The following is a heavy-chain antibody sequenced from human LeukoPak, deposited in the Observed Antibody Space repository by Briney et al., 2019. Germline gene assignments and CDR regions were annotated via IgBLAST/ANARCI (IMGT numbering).Heavy chain of an antibody. D-gene: IGHD6-13*01. V-gene: IGHV3-53*01. J-gene: IGHJ4*02. CDR2: IYSGGST. Sequence: GGSLRLSCAASGFTFSSAWMNWVRQAPGKGLEWVSVIYSGGSTYYADSVKGRFTISRDNSKNTLYLQMNSLRAEDTAVYYCARDLYSSSWYSRPYWGQGTLVTVSS. CDR3: ARDLYSSSWYSRPY. CDR1: GFTFSSAW.